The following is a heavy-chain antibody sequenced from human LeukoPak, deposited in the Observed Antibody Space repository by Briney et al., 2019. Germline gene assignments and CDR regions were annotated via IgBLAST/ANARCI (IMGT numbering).Heavy chain of an antibody. J-gene: IGHJ4*02. CDR3: ARVAGYYYDSSGYYPFDY. V-gene: IGHV4-34*01. CDR1: GGSFSGYY. D-gene: IGHD3-22*01. CDR2: INHSGST. Sequence: SETLSLTCAVCGGSFSGYYWSWIRQPPGKGLEWIGEINHSGSTNYNPSLKSRVTISVDTSKNQFSLKLSSVTAADTAVYYCARVAGYYYDSSGYYPFDYWGQGTLVTVSS.